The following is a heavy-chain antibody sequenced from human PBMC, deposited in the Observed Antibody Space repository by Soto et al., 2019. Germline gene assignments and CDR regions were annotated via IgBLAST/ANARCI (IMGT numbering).Heavy chain of an antibody. D-gene: IGHD5-12*01. CDR1: GYTFTNNV. CDR3: AREVPYSYSRFDY. CDR2: VNAGNDNT. V-gene: IGHV1-3*01. Sequence: QVHLVQSGAEVKKPGASVKVSCKTSGYTFTNNVIHWVRQAPGQRLEWMGWVNAGNDNTKWSREFQGRLTLTKDTPATTAYMELSSLTSEDTAIYFCAREVPYSYSRFDYWGQGTLVTVSS. J-gene: IGHJ4*02.